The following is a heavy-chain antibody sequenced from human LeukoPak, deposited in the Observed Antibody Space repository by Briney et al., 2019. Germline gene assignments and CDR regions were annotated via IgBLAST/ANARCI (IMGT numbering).Heavy chain of an antibody. CDR3: AKDSAGDYIPDFDY. D-gene: IGHD4-17*01. CDR1: GFTFSSYD. V-gene: IGHV3-23*01. J-gene: IGHJ4*02. CDR2: ISGSECST. Sequence: GGSLRLSCAASGFTFSSYDMSWVRQAPGKGLEWVSAISGSECSTYYADSVKGRFTISRDNSKNTLYLQMNSLRAEDTAVYYCAKDSAGDYIPDFDYWGQGTLVTVSS.